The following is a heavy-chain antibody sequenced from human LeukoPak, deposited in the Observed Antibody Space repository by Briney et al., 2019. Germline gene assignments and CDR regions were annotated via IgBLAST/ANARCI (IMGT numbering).Heavy chain of an antibody. V-gene: IGHV1-69*04. Sequence: SVKVSCKASGGTFSSYAISWVRQAPGQGLKWMGRIIPILGIANYAQKFQGRVTITADKSTSTAYMELSSLRSEDTAVYYCARDAFDIIAAAGTVDYWGQGTLVTVSS. D-gene: IGHD6-13*01. J-gene: IGHJ4*02. CDR3: ARDAFDIIAAAGTVDY. CDR1: GGTFSSYA. CDR2: IIPILGIA.